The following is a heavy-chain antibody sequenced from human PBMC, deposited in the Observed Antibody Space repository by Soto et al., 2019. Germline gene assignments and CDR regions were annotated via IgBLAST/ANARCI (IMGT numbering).Heavy chain of an antibody. V-gene: IGHV4-61*01. CDR1: GGSVSSGSYY. D-gene: IGHD2-15*01. CDR3: ASTGYCSGGSCYPPHY. J-gene: IGHJ4*02. CDR2: IYYSGST. Sequence: SETLSLTCTVSGGSVSSGSYYWSWIRQPPGKGLEWIGYIYYSGSTNYNPSLKSRVTISVDTSKNQFSLKLSSVTAADTAVYYCASTGYCSGGSCYPPHYWGQGTLVTVS.